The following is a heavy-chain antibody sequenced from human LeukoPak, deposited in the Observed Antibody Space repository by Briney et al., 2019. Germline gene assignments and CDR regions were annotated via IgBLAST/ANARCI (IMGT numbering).Heavy chain of an antibody. CDR2: ISQDGGET. CDR3: ARDSSHITMIGYFQH. D-gene: IGHD3-22*01. J-gene: IGHJ1*01. CDR1: GFSFSNFW. Sequence: GGSLRLSCAGSGFSFSNFWMTWVRQAPGKGLEWVAHISQDGGETYYVDSVKGRFTISRDNAKNSLYLQMNSLRAEDTAVYYCARDSSHITMIGYFQHWGQGTLVTVSS. V-gene: IGHV3-7*01.